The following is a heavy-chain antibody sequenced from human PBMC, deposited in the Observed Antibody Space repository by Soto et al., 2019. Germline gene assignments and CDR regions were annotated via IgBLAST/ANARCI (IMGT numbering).Heavy chain of an antibody. D-gene: IGHD6-19*01. Sequence: ASVKVSCKVSGYTLTELSMHWVRQAPGKGLEWMGGFDPEDGETIYAQKFQGRVTMTEDTSTDTAYMELSSLRSEDTAVYYCATDSGDSSGSGWEDWGQGTLVTVSS. CDR3: ATDSGDSSGSGWED. CDR1: GYTLTELS. CDR2: FDPEDGET. J-gene: IGHJ4*02. V-gene: IGHV1-24*01.